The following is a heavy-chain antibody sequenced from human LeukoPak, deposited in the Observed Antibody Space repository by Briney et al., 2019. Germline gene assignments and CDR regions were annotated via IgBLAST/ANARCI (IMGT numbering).Heavy chain of an antibody. D-gene: IGHD3-10*01. CDR3: ARVVRAFYYYYMDV. V-gene: IGHV1-69*16. CDR2: IIPILGIA. CDR1: GGTSSSYT. J-gene: IGHJ6*03. Sequence: SVKVSCKASGGTSSSYTISWVRQAPGQGLEWMGRIIPILGIANYAQKFQGRVTITTDESTSTAYMELSSLRSEDTAVYYCARVVRAFYYYYMDVWGKGTTVTVSS.